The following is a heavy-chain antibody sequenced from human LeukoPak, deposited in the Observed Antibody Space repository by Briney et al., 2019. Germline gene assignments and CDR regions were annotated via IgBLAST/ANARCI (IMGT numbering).Heavy chain of an antibody. CDR1: GFTFINAW. J-gene: IGHJ3*02. CDR2: IKATPHGGTT. Sequence: PGGSLRLSCAASGFTFINAWMAWVRQAPGKGLEWVGRIKATPHGGTTDYAAPVKGRFTISRDNSKNTLYLQMNSLKTEDTAVYYCTTYTVLGDAFDIWGQGTMVTVSS. D-gene: IGHD3-16*01. CDR3: TTYTVLGDAFDI. V-gene: IGHV3-15*01.